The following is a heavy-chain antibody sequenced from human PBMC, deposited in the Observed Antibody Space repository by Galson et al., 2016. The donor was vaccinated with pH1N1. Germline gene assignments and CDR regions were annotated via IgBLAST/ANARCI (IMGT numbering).Heavy chain of an antibody. Sequence: SGAEVKKPGESLKISCKGTGYSFSTYWIAWVRQMPGEGLEWMGIIYPGDSDTRYSPSFQGQVTISADKSISAAYLQWSSLQASDTAMYFCARLGIPATIDYHYYMDVWGGDHGHRLL. J-gene: IGHJ6*03. CDR3: ARLGIPATIDYHYYMDV. CDR1: GYSFSTYW. V-gene: IGHV5-51*01. CDR2: IYPGDSDT. D-gene: IGHD2-2*01.